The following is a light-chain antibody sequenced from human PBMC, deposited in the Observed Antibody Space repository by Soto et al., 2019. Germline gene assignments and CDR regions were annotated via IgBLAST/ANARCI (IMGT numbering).Light chain of an antibody. Sequence: QSALTQHASVSGSPGQTITISCTGAVSEVAGYTYVSWYQQHPGKGPKVIIYDVSNRPLGVSNRFSGSKSGTTASLTISGLQAEDEADYYCSSFTRIVGLFGGGTKLTVL. CDR2: DVS. CDR1: VSEVAGYTY. J-gene: IGLJ2*01. CDR3: SSFTRIVGL. V-gene: IGLV2-14*03.